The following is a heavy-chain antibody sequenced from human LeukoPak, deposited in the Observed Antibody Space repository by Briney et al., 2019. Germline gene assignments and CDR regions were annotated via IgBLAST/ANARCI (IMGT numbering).Heavy chain of an antibody. CDR3: ARGGRVWSGYRSNFDY. D-gene: IGHD3-3*01. CDR1: GGSISSSSYY. J-gene: IGHJ4*02. CDR2: IYYSGST. Sequence: ASETLSLTCTVSGGSISSSSYYWGWIRQPPGKGLEWIGIIYYSGSTYYNPSLKSRVTISVDTSKNQFSLKLSSVTAADTAVYYCARGGRVWSGYRSNFDYWGQGTLVTVSS. V-gene: IGHV4-39*07.